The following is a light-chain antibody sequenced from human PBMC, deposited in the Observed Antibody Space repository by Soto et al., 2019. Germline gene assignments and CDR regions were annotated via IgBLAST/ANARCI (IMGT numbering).Light chain of an antibody. J-gene: IGLJ3*02. CDR2: LNNDGSH. CDR1: GGHSSYA. CDR3: QTWATGIRV. Sequence: QSVLTQSPSASDSLGASVKLTCTLSGGHSSYAIAWHQQQPEKGPRYLMNLNNDGSHTKGDGIPDRFSGSSSGAERYLTISSLQSEDEADYYCQTWATGIRVFGGGTQLTVL. V-gene: IGLV4-69*01.